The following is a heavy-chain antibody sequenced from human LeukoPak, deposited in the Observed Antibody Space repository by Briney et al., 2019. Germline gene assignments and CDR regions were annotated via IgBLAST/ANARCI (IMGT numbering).Heavy chain of an antibody. CDR3: AREMRPATTTLVAY. Sequence: ASVPVSSTASVYIFTGYWIHWVRQAPGQGLEWMGFINPNSGNTNYAQKFQGRVTMTRDTSINTAYMELNGLTGDDTAVYYCAREMRPATTTLVAYWGQGTLVTVSS. D-gene: IGHD1-1*01. J-gene: IGHJ4*02. V-gene: IGHV1-2*02. CDR2: INPNSGNT. CDR1: VYIFTGYW.